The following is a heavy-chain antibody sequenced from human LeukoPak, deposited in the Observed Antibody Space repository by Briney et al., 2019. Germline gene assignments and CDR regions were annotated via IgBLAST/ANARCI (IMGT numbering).Heavy chain of an antibody. CDR2: IKQDGSEK. V-gene: IGHV3-7*01. CDR1: GFTFSSYW. CDR3: ARDRANDYFDY. Sequence: GGSLRLSCAASGFTFSSYWMSWVRQAPGKGLEWVANIKQDGSEKYYVGSAKGRFTISRDNAKNSLYLQMNSLRAEDTAVYYCARDRANDYFDYWGQGTLVTVSS. J-gene: IGHJ4*02. D-gene: IGHD3-10*01.